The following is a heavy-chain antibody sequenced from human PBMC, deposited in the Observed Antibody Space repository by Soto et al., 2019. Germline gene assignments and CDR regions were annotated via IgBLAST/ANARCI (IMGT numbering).Heavy chain of an antibody. Sequence: GRSLRLSCAASGCTFSSYAMSWVRQAPGKGLEWVSAISGSGGSTYYADSVKGRFTISRDNSKNTLYLQMNSLRAEDTAVYYCAKGTSNYYYYYMDVWGKGTTVTVSS. J-gene: IGHJ6*03. V-gene: IGHV3-23*01. CDR1: GCTFSSYA. CDR2: ISGSGGST. CDR3: AKGTSNYYYYYMDV.